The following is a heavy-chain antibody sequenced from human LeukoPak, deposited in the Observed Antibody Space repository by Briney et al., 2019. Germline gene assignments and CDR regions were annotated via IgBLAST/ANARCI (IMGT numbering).Heavy chain of an antibody. CDR3: ARGNSNYFFYFDY. D-gene: IGHD1-7*01. Sequence: SETLSLTCTVSGGSISSSRYYWGWIRQPPGKGLEWIGSIYYSGSTYDNPFLKSRVTISVDTSKNQFSLKLRSVTAADTAVYYCARGNSNYFFYFDYWGQGTLVTVSS. CDR2: IYYSGST. J-gene: IGHJ4*02. V-gene: IGHV4-39*07. CDR1: GGSISSSRYY.